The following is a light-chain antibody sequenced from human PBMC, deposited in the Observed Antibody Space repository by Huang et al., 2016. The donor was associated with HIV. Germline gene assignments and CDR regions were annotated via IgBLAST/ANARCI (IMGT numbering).Light chain of an antibody. J-gene: IGKJ1*01. CDR3: QQYDSYPWT. CDR1: QSINSW. V-gene: IGKV1-5*01. Sequence: DIQMTQSPSTLSASIGDRVTITYRASQSINSWLAWYQQKPGKAPKLLIYDASSLQSGVPSRFSGSESGTEFTLTVTSLQPDDFATYYCQQYDSYPWTFGQGTTVEIQ. CDR2: DAS.